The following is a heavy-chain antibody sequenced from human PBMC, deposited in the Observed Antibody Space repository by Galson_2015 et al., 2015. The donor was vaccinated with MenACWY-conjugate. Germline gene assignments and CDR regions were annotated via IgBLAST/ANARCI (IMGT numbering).Heavy chain of an antibody. CDR3: AKDTWIQLWNRGGAFDI. Sequence: SLRLSCAASGFTFSSYAMSWVRQAPGKGLEWVSAISGSGGSTYYADSVKGRFTISRDNSKNTLYLQMNSLRAEDTAVYYCAKDTWIQLWNRGGAFDIWGQGTMVTVSS. V-gene: IGHV3-23*01. CDR1: GFTFSSYA. J-gene: IGHJ3*02. CDR2: ISGSGGST. D-gene: IGHD5-18*01.